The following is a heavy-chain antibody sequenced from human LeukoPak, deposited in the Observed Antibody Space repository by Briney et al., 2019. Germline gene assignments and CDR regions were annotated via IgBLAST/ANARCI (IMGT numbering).Heavy chain of an antibody. CDR3: ARSAMTTVTTKLYYGMDV. J-gene: IGHJ6*02. Sequence: SETLSLTCTVSGGSISSGDYYWSWIRQPPGKGLEWIGYIYYSGSTYYNPSLKSRVTISVDTSKNQFSLKLSSVTAADTAVYYCARSAMTTVTTKLYYGMDVWGQGTTVTVSS. V-gene: IGHV4-30-4*01. CDR2: IYYSGST. CDR1: GGSISSGDYY. D-gene: IGHD4-17*01.